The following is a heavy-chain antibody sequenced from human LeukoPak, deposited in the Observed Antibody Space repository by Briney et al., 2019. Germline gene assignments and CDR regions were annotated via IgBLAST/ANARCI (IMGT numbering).Heavy chain of an antibody. V-gene: IGHV4-31*03. CDR2: IYYSGST. CDR3: ARGSSAGYYGMDV. D-gene: IGHD2-15*01. Sequence: PSETLSLTCTVSGGSISSGGYCWSWIRQHPGKGLEWIGYIYYSGSTYYNPSLKSRVTISADTSKNQFSLKLSSVTAADTAVYYCARGSSAGYYGMDVWGQGTTVTASS. CDR1: GGSISSGGYC. J-gene: IGHJ6*02.